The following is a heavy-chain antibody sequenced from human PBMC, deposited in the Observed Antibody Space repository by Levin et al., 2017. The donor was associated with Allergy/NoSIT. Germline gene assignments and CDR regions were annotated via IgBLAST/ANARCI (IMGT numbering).Heavy chain of an antibody. J-gene: IGHJ5*02. V-gene: IGHV4-34*01. Sequence: GSLRLSCAVYGGSFSGYYWSWIRQPPGKGLEWIGEINHSGSTNYNPSLKSRVTISVDTSKNQFSLKLSSVTAADTAVYYCARGQSGYSSGWHNRGWFDPWGQGTLVTVSS. CDR2: INHSGST. D-gene: IGHD6-19*01. CDR3: ARGQSGYSSGWHNRGWFDP. CDR1: GGSFSGYY.